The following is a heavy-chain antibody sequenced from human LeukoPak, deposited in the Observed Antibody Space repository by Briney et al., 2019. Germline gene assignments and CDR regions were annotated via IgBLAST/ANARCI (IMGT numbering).Heavy chain of an antibody. CDR1: GFTFSSYA. CDR3: AKGYCSGGSCRYYFDY. Sequence: GGSLRLSCAASGFTFSSYAMSWVRQAPGKGLEWVSAISGSGGSTYYADSVKGRFTISRDNSKNTLYPQMNSLRAEDTAVYYCAKGYCSGGSCRYYFDYWGQGTLVTVSS. D-gene: IGHD2-15*01. V-gene: IGHV3-23*01. J-gene: IGHJ4*02. CDR2: ISGSGGST.